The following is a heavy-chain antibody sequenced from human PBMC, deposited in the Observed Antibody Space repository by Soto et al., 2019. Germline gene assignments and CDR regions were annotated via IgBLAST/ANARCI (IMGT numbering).Heavy chain of an antibody. J-gene: IGHJ4*02. D-gene: IGHD3-3*01. CDR2: IYYSGST. V-gene: IGHV4-30-4*01. CDR3: ARAPIFGVVQSFDY. CDR1: GGSISSGDYY. Sequence: QVQLQESGPGLVKPSQTLSLTCTVSGGSISSGDYYWSWIRQPPGKGLEWIGYIYYSGSTYYNPSLKSRVTISVDTSENQFPLKLSSVTAAATAVYYCARAPIFGVVQSFDYWGQGTLVTVSS.